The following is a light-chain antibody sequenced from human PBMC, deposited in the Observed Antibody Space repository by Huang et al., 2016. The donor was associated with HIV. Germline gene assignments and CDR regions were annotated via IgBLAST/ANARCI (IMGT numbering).Light chain of an antibody. Sequence: DIQVTQSPFSLSASVGDRVTITCRASQSIRTYLNWYQQRPGAAPNLLIFATSSLQSGAPSRFSGNGSGRDFTLTITNLQPEDFATYYCQQSFATPYTFGQGTTLEIK. CDR1: QSIRTY. CDR3: QQSFATPYT. V-gene: IGKV1-39*01. J-gene: IGKJ2*01. CDR2: ATS.